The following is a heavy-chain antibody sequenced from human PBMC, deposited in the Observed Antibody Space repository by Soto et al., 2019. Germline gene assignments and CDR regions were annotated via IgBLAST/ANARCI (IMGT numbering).Heavy chain of an antibody. V-gene: IGHV1-2*02. CDR3: ARAGTYYYDSSGYFG. J-gene: IGHJ4*02. Sequence: GASVKVSCKASGYTFTGYYMHWVRQAPGQGLEWMGWINPNSGGTNYAQKFQGRVTMTRDTSISTAYMELSRLRSDDTAVYYCARAGTYYYDSSGYFGWGQGTLVTVS. D-gene: IGHD3-22*01. CDR2: INPNSGGT. CDR1: GYTFTGYY.